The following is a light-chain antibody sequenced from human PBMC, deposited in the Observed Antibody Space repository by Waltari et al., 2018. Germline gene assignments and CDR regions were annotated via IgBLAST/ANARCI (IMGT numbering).Light chain of an antibody. J-gene: IGKJ2*01. Sequence: EIVLTQSPGTLSLSPGERDTLPCRASQCISSSYLAGYQQKPGQAPRLLIYGASSTATCIADWFSGSRSGRDFTLTISRLEPEDYAVYYCQQYGSSTMYTFGQGTKLEIK. CDR2: GAS. V-gene: IGKV3-20*01. CDR3: QQYGSSTMYT. CDR1: QCISSSY.